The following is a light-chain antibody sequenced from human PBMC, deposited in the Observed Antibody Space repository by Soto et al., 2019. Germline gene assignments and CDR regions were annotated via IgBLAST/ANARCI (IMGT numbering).Light chain of an antibody. CDR1: TSNIGAGYD. CDR2: ANR. CDR3: QSYDTSLSGSYV. J-gene: IGLJ1*01. V-gene: IGLV1-40*01. Sequence: QSVLTQPPSVSGAPGQRVIVSCPGSTSNIGAGYDVHWYHQLPGTSPKLLIFANRNRPSGVPDRFSASRSGSSASLTITGLQAEDEADYYCQSYDTSLSGSYVFGSGTKVTVL.